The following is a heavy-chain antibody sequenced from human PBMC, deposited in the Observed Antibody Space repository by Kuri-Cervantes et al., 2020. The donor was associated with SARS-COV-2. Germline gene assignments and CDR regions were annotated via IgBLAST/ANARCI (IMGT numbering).Heavy chain of an antibody. V-gene: IGHV3-23*01. J-gene: IGHJ6*03. CDR1: GFTFSDYY. CDR3: ARDFDDLYYYYMDV. CDR2: ITASGGRT. Sequence: GGSLRLSCEASGFTFSDYYVTWIRQAPGKGLEWVSLITASGGRTYSADSVKGRFTVSRDNSKNTLYLQMNSLRAEDTAVYYCARDFDDLYYYYMDVWGKGTTVTVSS. D-gene: IGHD3-3*01.